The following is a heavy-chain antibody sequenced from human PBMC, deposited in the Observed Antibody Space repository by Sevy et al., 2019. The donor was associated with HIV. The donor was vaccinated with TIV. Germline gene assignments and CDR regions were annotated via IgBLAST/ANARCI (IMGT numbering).Heavy chain of an antibody. J-gene: IGHJ4*02. CDR2: ISYDGSNK. V-gene: IGHV3-30-3*01. CDR3: ARDPGVIVVVRGYFDY. CDR1: GFTFSSYA. D-gene: IGHD3-22*01. Sequence: GGSLRLSCAASGFTFSSYAMHWVRQAPGKGLEWVAVISYDGSNKYYADSVKGRFTISRDNSKNTLYLQMNSLRADDTAVYYCARDPGVIVVVRGYFDYWGQGTLVTVSS.